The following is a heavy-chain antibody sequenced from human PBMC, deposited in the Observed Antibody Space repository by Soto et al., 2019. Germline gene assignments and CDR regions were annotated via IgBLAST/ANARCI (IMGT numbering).Heavy chain of an antibody. CDR1: GFTISGKKY. Sequence: GGGLIQPGESLRLSCAAFGFTISGKKYVAWVRQAPGKGLEWVSALYDIDGSFYADSVKGRFTTSSDSSKTTVYLQMNDLRPDDTAVYYCATWHEREHAYDVWGLGTTVTVSS. CDR3: ATWHEREHAYDV. J-gene: IGHJ3*01. CDR2: LYDIDGS. V-gene: IGHV3-53*01. D-gene: IGHD1-1*01.